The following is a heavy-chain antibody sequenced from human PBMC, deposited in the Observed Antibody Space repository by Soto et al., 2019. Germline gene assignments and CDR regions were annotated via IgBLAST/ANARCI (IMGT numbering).Heavy chain of an antibody. D-gene: IGHD3-10*01. Sequence: EVQLVESGGGLVQPGGSLRLSCAASGFNFGTSWMTWVRQVPGKGLEWVANIKGDGSAKSYLDSVRGRFTVSRDNAENSLFLQMNILRAEYTALYYCARDVSPGSSGWYFDAFDIWSQGTMVTVS. V-gene: IGHV3-7*05. CDR3: ARDVSPGSSGWYFDAFDI. CDR2: IKGDGSAK. J-gene: IGHJ3*02. CDR1: GFNFGTSW.